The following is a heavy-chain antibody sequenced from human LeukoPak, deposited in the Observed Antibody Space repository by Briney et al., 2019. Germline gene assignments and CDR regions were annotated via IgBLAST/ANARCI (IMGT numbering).Heavy chain of an antibody. D-gene: IGHD3-10*01. Sequence: SETLSLTCTVSGGSFTNNGYFWGWIRQPPGKGLEWIGSIFYSGSTYYNPSLKSRVTISVDASKNQFSLKLRSVTAADTAVYHCARGISYYFGMDLWGQGTTVTVSS. CDR1: GGSFTNNGYF. CDR3: ARGISYYFGMDL. V-gene: IGHV4-39*01. CDR2: IFYSGST. J-gene: IGHJ6*02.